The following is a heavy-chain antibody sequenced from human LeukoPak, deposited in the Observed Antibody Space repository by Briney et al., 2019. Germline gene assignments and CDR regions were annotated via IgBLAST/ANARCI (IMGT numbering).Heavy chain of an antibody. V-gene: IGHV5-51*01. CDR2: IYPGDSDT. CDR1: GYSFTSYW. D-gene: IGHD6-13*01. CDR3: ARPHIAAAGKETYYFDY. Sequence: PGESLKISCKGSGYSFTSYWIGWVRQMPGKGLEWMGIIYPGDSDTRYSPSFQGQVTISADKSISTAYLQWSGLKASDTAMYYCARPHIAAAGKETYYFDYWGQGTLVTVSS. J-gene: IGHJ4*02.